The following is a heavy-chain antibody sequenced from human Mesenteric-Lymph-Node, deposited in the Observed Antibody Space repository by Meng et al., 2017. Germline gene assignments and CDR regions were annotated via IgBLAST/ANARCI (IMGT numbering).Heavy chain of an antibody. CDR3: ARVGYCSGGSCSFRYFDY. CDR2: INYSGST. J-gene: IGHJ4*02. Sequence: QVQLQGDGPGLVKPSQTLYLTCTVSGGSISNSDYYWSWIRQPPGKGLEWIGYINYSGSTYYIPSLKSRVTISVDTSKNQFSLKLSSVTAADTAVHYCARVGYCSGGSCSFRYFDYWGQGILVTVSS. CDR1: GGSISNSDYY. D-gene: IGHD2-15*01. V-gene: IGHV4-30-4*01.